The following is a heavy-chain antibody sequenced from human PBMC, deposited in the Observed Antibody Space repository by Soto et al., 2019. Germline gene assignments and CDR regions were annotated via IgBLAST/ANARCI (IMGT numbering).Heavy chain of an antibody. Sequence: QMQLVQSGAEVRKPGTSVKVSCTASRYTFGSYEINWVREATGQGLEWLGWMNANSDNTAYAQKFQGRFTMTRNTSISTVYMELTGLTPEDTAVYYCASGGRGWSAYYGLDVWGQGTPVTVSS. CDR3: ASGGRGWSAYYGLDV. J-gene: IGHJ6*02. CDR1: RYTFGSYE. D-gene: IGHD2-8*01. CDR2: MNANSDNT. V-gene: IGHV1-8*01.